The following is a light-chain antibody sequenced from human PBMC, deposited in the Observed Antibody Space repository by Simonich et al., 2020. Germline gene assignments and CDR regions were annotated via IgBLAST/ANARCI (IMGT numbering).Light chain of an antibody. CDR2: WAS. CDR1: QRVLYSSNNKNY. Sequence: DIVMTQSPDSLAVSLGERATINCKSSQRVLYSSNNKNYLAWYQQKPGTPPKLLIYWASTRESGVPDRFSGSGSGTDFTLTISSLQAEDVAVYYCQQYYSTPPITFGPGTKVDIK. CDR3: QQYYSTPPIT. V-gene: IGKV4-1*01. J-gene: IGKJ3*01.